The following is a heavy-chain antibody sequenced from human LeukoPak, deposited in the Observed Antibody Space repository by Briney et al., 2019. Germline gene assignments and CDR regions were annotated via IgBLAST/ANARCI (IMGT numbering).Heavy chain of an antibody. CDR3: ARGQKTVTWYYFDY. J-gene: IGHJ4*02. D-gene: IGHD4-17*01. CDR1: GGSISTSNYY. V-gene: IGHV4-39*07. CDR2: INHSGST. Sequence: SETLSLTCTVSGGSISTSNYYWGWIRQPPGKGLEWIGEINHSGSTNYNPSLKSRVTISVDTSKNQFSLKLSSVTAADTAVYYCARGQKTVTWYYFDYWGQGTLVTVSS.